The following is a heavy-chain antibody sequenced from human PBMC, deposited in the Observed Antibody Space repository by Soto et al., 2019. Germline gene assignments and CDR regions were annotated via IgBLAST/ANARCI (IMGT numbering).Heavy chain of an antibody. V-gene: IGHV1-69*02. CDR2: IIPILGIA. CDR1: GGTFSSYT. D-gene: IGHD3-22*01. J-gene: IGHJ1*01. Sequence: QVQLVQSGAEVKKPGSSVKVSCKASGGTFSSYTISWVRQAPGQGLEWMGRIIPILGIANYAQKFQGRVTIIADKSTSTAYMELSSLRSEDTAVYYCARAYYDSSGYPAEYFQHWGQGTLVTVSS. CDR3: ARAYYDSSGYPAEYFQH.